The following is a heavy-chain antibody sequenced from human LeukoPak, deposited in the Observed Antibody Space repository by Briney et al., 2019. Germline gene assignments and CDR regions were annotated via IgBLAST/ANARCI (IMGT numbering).Heavy chain of an antibody. Sequence: SETLSLTCSVSGGPISIGSHYWSWIRQHPEKGLEWIGYIYYSGDTYYNPSLKSRVTISVDTSKNQFSLKLSSVTAADTAVYYCARGPYCTNGVCSPYNWFDPWGQGTLVTVSS. V-gene: IGHV4-31*03. CDR2: IYYSGDT. D-gene: IGHD2-8*01. CDR3: ARGPYCTNGVCSPYNWFDP. J-gene: IGHJ5*02. CDR1: GGPISIGSHY.